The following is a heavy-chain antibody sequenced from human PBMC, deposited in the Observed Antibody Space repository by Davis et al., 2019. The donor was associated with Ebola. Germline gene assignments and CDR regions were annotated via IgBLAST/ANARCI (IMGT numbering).Heavy chain of an antibody. D-gene: IGHD6-19*01. Sequence: GESLKISCTASGFTFGDYAMNWVRQAPGKGLEWVGFIRSKAYGGKTQYAASVKGRFNISRDDSKSIAYLQMNSLKTEDTAVYYCTTDRGSGWYDYYYGMDVWGKGTTVTVSS. CDR3: TTDRGSGWYDYYYGMDV. CDR1: GFTFGDYA. CDR2: IRSKAYGGKT. V-gene: IGHV3-49*04. J-gene: IGHJ6*04.